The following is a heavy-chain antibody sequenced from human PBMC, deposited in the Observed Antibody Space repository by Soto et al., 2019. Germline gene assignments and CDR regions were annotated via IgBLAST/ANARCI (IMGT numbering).Heavy chain of an antibody. D-gene: IGHD4-4*01. CDR3: ARGPSDYSNWDGGYYYYYGMDV. CDR2: ISGSATNT. Sequence: EVQLMESGGGLVQPGGSLRLSCAASGFTFSSYAMSWVRQPPGKGLEWVSSISGSATNTYYADSVKGRFTISRDDSKSTLYLQMNSLRAEDTAVYYCARGPSDYSNWDGGYYYYYGMDVWGQGTTVTVSS. CDR1: GFTFSSYA. J-gene: IGHJ6*02. V-gene: IGHV3-23*01.